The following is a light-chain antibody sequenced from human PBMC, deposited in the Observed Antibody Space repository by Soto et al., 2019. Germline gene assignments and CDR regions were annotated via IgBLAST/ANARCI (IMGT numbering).Light chain of an antibody. CDR1: SSNIGAGYD. Sequence: QSVLTQPPSVSGVPGQRVTISCTGSSSNIGAGYDVHWYQHLPGTAPKLLIYGNSNRPSGVPDRFSGSKSGTSASLAITGLQAEDEADYYCQSHDSSRSADVVFGGGTKVTVL. J-gene: IGLJ2*01. CDR2: GNS. V-gene: IGLV1-40*01. CDR3: QSHDSSRSADVV.